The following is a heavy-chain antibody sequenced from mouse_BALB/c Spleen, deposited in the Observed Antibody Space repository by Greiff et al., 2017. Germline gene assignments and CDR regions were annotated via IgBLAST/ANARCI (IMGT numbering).Heavy chain of an antibody. CDR1: GYAFSSSW. Sequence: VQLQQSGPELVKPGASVKISCKASGYAFSSSWMNWVKQRPGQGLEWIGRIYPGDGDTNYNGKFKGKATLTADKSSSTAYMQLSSLTSVDSAVYFCARGILEGNYVEDYWGQGTSVTVSS. CDR3: ARGILEGNYVEDY. V-gene: IGHV1-82*01. D-gene: IGHD2-1*01. CDR2: IYPGDGDT. J-gene: IGHJ4*01.